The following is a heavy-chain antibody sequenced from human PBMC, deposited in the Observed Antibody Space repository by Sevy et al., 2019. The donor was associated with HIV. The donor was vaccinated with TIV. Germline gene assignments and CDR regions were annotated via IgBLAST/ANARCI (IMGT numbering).Heavy chain of an antibody. D-gene: IGHD6-13*01. V-gene: IGHV3-30*18. Sequence: GGSLRLSCAASGFTFSSYGMHWVRQAPGKGLEWVAVISYDGSNKYYADSVKGRFTMSRDNSKNTLYLQMNSLRAEDTAVYYCAKEHIVSSWYYFDYWGQGTLVTVSS. CDR3: AKEHIVSSWYYFDY. CDR1: GFTFSSYG. CDR2: ISYDGSNK. J-gene: IGHJ4*02.